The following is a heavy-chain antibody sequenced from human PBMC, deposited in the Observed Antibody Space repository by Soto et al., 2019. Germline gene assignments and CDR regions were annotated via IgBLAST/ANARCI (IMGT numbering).Heavy chain of an antibody. Sequence: ASVKVSCKASGYTFTDYYIHWVRQAPGQGLEWMGWINPNSGGTKSAQRFQGRVTMTRDTSLSTAYMELSGLRSDDTAVYYCARRKGDYYDRSGYHYYFDYWGQGTLVTVSS. V-gene: IGHV1-2*02. CDR3: ARRKGDYYDRSGYHYYFDY. D-gene: IGHD3-22*01. J-gene: IGHJ4*02. CDR1: GYTFTDYY. CDR2: INPNSGGT.